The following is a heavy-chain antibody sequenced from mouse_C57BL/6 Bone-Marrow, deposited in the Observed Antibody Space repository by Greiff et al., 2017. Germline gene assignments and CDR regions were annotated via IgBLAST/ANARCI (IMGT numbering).Heavy chain of an antibody. CDR2: SRNKANDYTT. CDR3: ARDAGTRYYAMDY. Sequence: VQLVESGGGLVQSGRSLRLSCATSGFTFSDFYMEWVRQAPGKGLEWIAASRNKANDYTTEYSASVKGRFIVSRDTSQSILYLQMNALRAEDTAIYYCARDAGTRYYAMDYWGQGTSVTFSS. J-gene: IGHJ4*01. CDR1: GFTFSDFY. V-gene: IGHV7-1*01.